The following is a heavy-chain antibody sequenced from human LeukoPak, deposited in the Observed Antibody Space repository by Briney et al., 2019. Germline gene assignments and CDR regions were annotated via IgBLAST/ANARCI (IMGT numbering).Heavy chain of an antibody. J-gene: IGHJ4*02. D-gene: IGHD3-22*01. V-gene: IGHV5-51*01. Sequence: GESLKISCKGSGYSFTSYWIGWVRQMPGKGLEWMGIIYPGDSDTRYSPSFQGQVTISADKSISTAYLQWSSLKASDTAMYYCARKAGCYYDSSGYYPSDPFDYWGQGTLVTVSS. CDR3: ARKAGCYYDSSGYYPSDPFDY. CDR2: IYPGDSDT. CDR1: GYSFTSYW.